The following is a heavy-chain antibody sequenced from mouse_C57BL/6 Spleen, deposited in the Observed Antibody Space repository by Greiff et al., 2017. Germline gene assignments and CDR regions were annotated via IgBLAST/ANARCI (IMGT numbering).Heavy chain of an antibody. Sequence: VKVVESGPGLVAPSQSLSITCTVSGFSLTSYAISWVRQPPGKGLEWLGVIWTGGGTNYNSALKSRLSISKDNSKSQVFLKMNSLQDDDTARYYCARFYDGYHSPFAYWGQGTLVTVSA. D-gene: IGHD2-3*01. J-gene: IGHJ3*01. CDR2: IWTGGGT. CDR3: ARFYDGYHSPFAY. CDR1: GFSLTSYA. V-gene: IGHV2-9-1*01.